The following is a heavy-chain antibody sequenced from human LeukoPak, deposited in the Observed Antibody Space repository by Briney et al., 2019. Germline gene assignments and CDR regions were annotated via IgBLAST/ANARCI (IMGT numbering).Heavy chain of an antibody. CDR2: IIPILGIA. CDR1: GGTFSSYA. V-gene: IGHV1-69*04. D-gene: IGHD2-2*01. J-gene: IGHJ4*02. CDR3: ARDLRALERGSNTYYLDY. Sequence: SVKVSCKASGGTFSSYAISWVRQAPGQVLEWMGRIIPILGIANYAQKFQGRVTITADKSTSTAYMELSSLRPEDTAVYYCARDLRALERGSNTYYLDYWGQGTLVTVSS.